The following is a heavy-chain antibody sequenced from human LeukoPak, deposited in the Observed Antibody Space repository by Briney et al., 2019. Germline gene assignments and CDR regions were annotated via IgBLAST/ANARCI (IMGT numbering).Heavy chain of an antibody. CDR3: AKDREGSPTVVPAAILLCCWFDP. CDR1: GFTFSSYA. D-gene: IGHD2-2*01. CDR2: ISYDGSTK. V-gene: IGHV3-30-3*01. J-gene: IGHJ5*02. Sequence: PGGSLRLSCAASGFTFSSYALHWVRQAPGKGLEWVALISYDGSTKYYADSVKGRFTISRDNSKNTLYLQMNSLRAEDTAVYYCAKDREGSPTVVPAAILLCCWFDPWGQGTLVTVSS.